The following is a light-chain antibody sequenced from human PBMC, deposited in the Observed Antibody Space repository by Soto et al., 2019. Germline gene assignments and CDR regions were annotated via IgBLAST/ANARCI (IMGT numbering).Light chain of an antibody. CDR2: GAS. CDR1: QSIISNY. J-gene: IGKJ1*01. V-gene: IGKV3-20*01. Sequence: IVLTQSPGTLSLSPGERATLSCRASQSIISNYLAGSQQKAGQAPTVIIYGASSRATGIPDRFSSSGSVTDFTLSISRLENEDFAVYYCQHYGSSTQTCGQGTNVYI. CDR3: QHYGSSTQT.